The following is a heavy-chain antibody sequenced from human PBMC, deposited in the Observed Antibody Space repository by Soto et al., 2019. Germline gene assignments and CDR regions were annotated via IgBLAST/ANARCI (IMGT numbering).Heavy chain of an antibody. CDR1: GGVFRNYA. J-gene: IGHJ5*01. CDR2: IIPVFGTA. CDR3: ARDRWGSYSFDS. D-gene: IGHD1-26*01. Sequence: QVQLVQSGAEVKKPGSSVKVSCKASGGVFRNYAINWVRQAPGQGLERMGGIIPVFGTADYPQKFQGRVTITAYESTTTAYMELTSLKTEDTAVYFCARDRWGSYSFDSWGQGTLVTVAS. V-gene: IGHV1-69*01.